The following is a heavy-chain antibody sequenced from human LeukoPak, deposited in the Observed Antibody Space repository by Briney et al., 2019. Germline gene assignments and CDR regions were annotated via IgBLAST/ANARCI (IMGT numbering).Heavy chain of an antibody. D-gene: IGHD3-10*01. CDR3: ASPYYGGYYYGMDV. CDR1: GYTFTGYD. V-gene: IGHV1-2*02. Sequence: ASVKVSCTASGYTFTGYDMHWVRQAPGQGLEWMGWINPNSGGTNYAQKFQGRVTMTRDTSISTAYMQLSRLRSDDTAVYYCASPYYGGYYYGMDVWGQGTTVTVSS. CDR2: INPNSGGT. J-gene: IGHJ6*02.